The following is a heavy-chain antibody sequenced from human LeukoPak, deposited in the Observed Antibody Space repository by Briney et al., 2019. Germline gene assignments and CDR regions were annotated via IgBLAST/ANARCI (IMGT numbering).Heavy chain of an antibody. J-gene: IGHJ4*02. CDR3: ARTITMIVVVLDY. V-gene: IGHV3-30-3*01. Sequence: GGSLRLSCVASGFTFSSYAMHWVRQAPGKGLEWVAVISYDGSNKYYADSVKGRFTISRDNSKNTLYLQMNSLRAEDTAVYYCARTITMIVVVLDYWGQGTLVTVSS. CDR1: GFTFSSYA. CDR2: ISYDGSNK. D-gene: IGHD3-22*01.